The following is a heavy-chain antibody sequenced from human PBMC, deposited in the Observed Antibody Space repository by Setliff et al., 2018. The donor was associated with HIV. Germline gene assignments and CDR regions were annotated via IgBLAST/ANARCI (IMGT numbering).Heavy chain of an antibody. J-gene: IGHJ5*02. D-gene: IGHD3-10*01. CDR1: GGSISSGGYY. Sequence: SETLSLTCTVSGGSISSGGYYWSWIRQHPGKGLEWIGYIYYSGSTYYNPSLKSRVSISVDTSKNQFSLKPSFVTAADTAVYYCARSGSDYKWFDPWGQGTLVTVSS. V-gene: IGHV4-31*03. CDR2: IYYSGST. CDR3: ARSGSDYKWFDP.